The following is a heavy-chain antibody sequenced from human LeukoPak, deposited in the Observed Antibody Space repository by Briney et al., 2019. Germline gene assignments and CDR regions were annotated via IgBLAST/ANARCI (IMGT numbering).Heavy chain of an antibody. CDR1: GFTFNNHD. CDR2: ISYDGRNK. J-gene: IGHJ3*01. CDR3: AKPRDIDSWAFDV. Sequence: GGCLRLSCAASGFTFNNHDMHWVRQAPGKGLEWVAGISYDGRNKYYADSVKGRFTISRDNSKNTLNLQMNSLRTEDTALYYCAKPRDIDSWAFDVWGQGTMVTVS. V-gene: IGHV3-30*18. D-gene: IGHD2-15*01.